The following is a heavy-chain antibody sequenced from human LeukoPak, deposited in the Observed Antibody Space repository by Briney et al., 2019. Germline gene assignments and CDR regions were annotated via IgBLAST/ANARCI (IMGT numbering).Heavy chain of an antibody. CDR1: GGSISSSNW. J-gene: IGHJ5*02. CDR2: IYHSGST. CDR3: ARVVGRWLQLGNWFDP. V-gene: IGHV4-4*02. Sequence: SETLSLTCAVSGGSISSSNWWSWVRQPPGKGLEWIGEIYHSGSTNYNPSLKSRVTISVDKSKNQFSLKLSSVTAADTAVYYCARVVGRWLQLGNWFDPWGQGTLVTVSS. D-gene: IGHD5-24*01.